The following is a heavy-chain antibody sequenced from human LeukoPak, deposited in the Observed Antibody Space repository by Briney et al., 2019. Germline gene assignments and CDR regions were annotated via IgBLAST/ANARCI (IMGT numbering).Heavy chain of an antibody. D-gene: IGHD1-26*01. J-gene: IGHJ4*02. CDR2: ISASNGNT. CDR1: GYTFSTYG. Sequence: ASVKVSCKASGYTFSTYGVSWVRQAPGQGLEWMGWISASNGNTNYAQNLQGGVTLTTDTSTTTAYMELRSLRSDDTAVYYCARDQLGSGSYSSGERVYWGQGTLVTVSS. CDR3: ARDQLGSGSYSSGERVY. V-gene: IGHV1-18*01.